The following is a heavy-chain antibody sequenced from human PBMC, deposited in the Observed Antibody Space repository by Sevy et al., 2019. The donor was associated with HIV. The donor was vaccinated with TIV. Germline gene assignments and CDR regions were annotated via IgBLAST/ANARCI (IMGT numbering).Heavy chain of an antibody. CDR1: GGSISSGDYY. V-gene: IGHV4-30-4*01. Sequence: SETLSRTCTVSGGSISSGDYYWSWIRQPPGKGLEWIGYIYYSGSTYYNPSLKSRVTISVDTSKNQFSLKLSSVTAADTAVYYCARDVYYDFWSGYGVIWGQGTMVTVSS. CDR2: IYYSGST. D-gene: IGHD3-3*01. J-gene: IGHJ3*02. CDR3: ARDVYYDFWSGYGVI.